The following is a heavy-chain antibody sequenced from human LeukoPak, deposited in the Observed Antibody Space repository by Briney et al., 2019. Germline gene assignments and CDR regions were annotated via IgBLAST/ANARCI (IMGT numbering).Heavy chain of an antibody. Sequence: GGSLRLSCAASGFTFSSYAMSWVRQAPGKGLEWVSAISGSGGSTYYADSVKGRFTISRDNSKNTLYLQMNSLRVENTAVYYCASQTGTTENYYYMDVWGKGTTVTVSS. CDR1: GFTFSSYA. CDR2: ISGSGGST. CDR3: ASQTGTTENYYYMDV. D-gene: IGHD1-7*01. J-gene: IGHJ6*03. V-gene: IGHV3-23*01.